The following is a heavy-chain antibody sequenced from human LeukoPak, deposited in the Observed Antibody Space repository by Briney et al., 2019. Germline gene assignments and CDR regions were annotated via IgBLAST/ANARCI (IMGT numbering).Heavy chain of an antibody. CDR2: INPNSGGT. Sequence: ASVKVSCKASGYTXTGHYMHGVRQAPGQGLEWMGWINPNSGGTNYAQKFQGRVTMTRDTSISTAYMELSGLRSDDTAVFFCATAAGSWDFDYWGQGTLVTVSS. CDR3: ATAAGSWDFDY. J-gene: IGHJ4*02. V-gene: IGHV1-2*02. D-gene: IGHD6-13*01. CDR1: GYTXTGHY.